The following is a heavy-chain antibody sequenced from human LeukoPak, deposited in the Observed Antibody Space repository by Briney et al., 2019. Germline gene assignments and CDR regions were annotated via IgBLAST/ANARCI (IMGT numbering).Heavy chain of an antibody. CDR3: AKWKYSNSGIDDY. J-gene: IGHJ4*02. CDR2: IWYDGSSK. V-gene: IGHV3-33*06. Sequence: GGSLRLSCAASGFTLSRYWMHWVRQAPGKGLEWVAIIWYDGSSKSYADSVKGRFTISRDNSKNTLFLQMNSLGAEDTAVYYCAKWKYSNSGIDDYWGQGTLVTVSS. D-gene: IGHD6-6*01. CDR1: GFTLSRYW.